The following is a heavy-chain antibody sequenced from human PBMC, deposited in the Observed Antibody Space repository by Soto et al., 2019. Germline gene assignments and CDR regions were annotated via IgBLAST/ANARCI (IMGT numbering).Heavy chain of an antibody. CDR3: ARDSCSSTSCYVGNHNWFDP. Sequence: PGGSLRLSCAASGFTFSSYSMNWVRQAPGKGLEWVSSISSSSSYIYYADSVKGRFTISRDNAKNSLYLQMNSLRAEDTAVYYCARDSCSSTSCYVGNHNWFDPWGQGTLVTVSS. D-gene: IGHD2-2*01. CDR1: GFTFSSYS. CDR2: ISSSSSYI. J-gene: IGHJ5*02. V-gene: IGHV3-21*01.